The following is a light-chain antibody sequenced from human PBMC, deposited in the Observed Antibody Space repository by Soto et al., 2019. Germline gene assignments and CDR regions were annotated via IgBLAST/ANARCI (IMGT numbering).Light chain of an antibody. CDR1: QNIDSW. V-gene: IGKV1-5*01. Sequence: DTQMKQSPSTLSASVGDRVPITCRASQNIDSWLAWYQQRPGKAPKLLIYDASTLESGVPSRFSGSGSGTEFTLTISSLQPDDFATYYCHQYNSYHTFGGGAKVDIK. CDR3: HQYNSYHT. J-gene: IGKJ4*01. CDR2: DAS.